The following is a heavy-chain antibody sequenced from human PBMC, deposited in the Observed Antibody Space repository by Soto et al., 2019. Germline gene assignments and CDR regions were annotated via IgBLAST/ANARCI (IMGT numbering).Heavy chain of an antibody. D-gene: IGHD6-13*01. V-gene: IGHV3-9*01. CDR3: AKGFTSSSWYTRDY. J-gene: IGHJ4*02. CDR1: GFTFDDYA. CDR2: ISWNSGSI. Sequence: EVQLVESGGGLVQPGRSLRLSCAVSGFTFDDYAMHWVRQAPGKGLEWVSGISWNSGSIGYADSVKGRFTISRDNAKNSLYLQMNSLRAEDTALYYCAKGFTSSSWYTRDYWGQGTLVTVSS.